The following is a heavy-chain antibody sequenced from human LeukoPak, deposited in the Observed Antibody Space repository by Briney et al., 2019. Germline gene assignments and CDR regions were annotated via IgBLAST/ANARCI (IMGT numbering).Heavy chain of an antibody. CDR3: AKASWVSTADAVL. Sequence: GGSLRLSCAASGFIFSSYAMSWVREAPAGGLEWVSRLIGNGDTFYADSVKGRFTLSRDESRNTVYLHLNELRVEDTAVYYCAKASWVSTADAVLWGQGTVVTVSS. CDR2: LIGNGDT. J-gene: IGHJ4*02. CDR1: GFIFSSYA. D-gene: IGHD3-16*01. V-gene: IGHV3-23*01.